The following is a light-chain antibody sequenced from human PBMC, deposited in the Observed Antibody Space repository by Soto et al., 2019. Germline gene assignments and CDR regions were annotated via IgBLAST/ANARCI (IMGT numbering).Light chain of an antibody. Sequence: QSVVTQPPSASGSPGQSVTISCTGTSSDFGGYNYVSWYQQHPGKAPKLMIYEVTKRPSGVPDRFSGSKSGNTASLTVSGLQAEDEADYYCSSYAGSNNLRVFGTGTKVTVL. CDR2: EVT. J-gene: IGLJ1*01. CDR1: SSDFGGYNY. CDR3: SSYAGSNNLRV. V-gene: IGLV2-8*01.